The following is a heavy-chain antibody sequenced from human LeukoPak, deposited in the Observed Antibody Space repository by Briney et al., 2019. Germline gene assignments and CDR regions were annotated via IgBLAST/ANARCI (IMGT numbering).Heavy chain of an antibody. J-gene: IGHJ1*01. CDR1: GFTFSSYA. CDR2: ISGSGGSI. V-gene: IGHV3-23*01. D-gene: IGHD3-10*01. CDR3: AKGVTMVRGIIITIEYFQH. Sequence: GGSLRLSCAASGFTFSSYAMSWVRQAPGKGLEWVSGISGSGGSIYYADSVKGRFTISRDNSKNTLYLQMNSLRAEDTAVYYCAKGVTMVRGIIITIEYFQHWGQGTLVTVSS.